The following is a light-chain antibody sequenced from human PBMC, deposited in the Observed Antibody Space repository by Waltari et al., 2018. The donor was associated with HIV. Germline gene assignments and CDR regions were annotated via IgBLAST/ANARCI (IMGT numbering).Light chain of an antibody. CDR3: QQSFSAAIT. V-gene: IGKV1-39*01. CDR1: QNLNHY. CDR2: GAS. J-gene: IGKJ5*01. Sequence: DIQMPQSPSSLSASVGDTVTITCRASQNLNHYLNWYQQRPGKPPNLLIHGASSLQPGVPSRFSARTSGANFTLTITRLQPEDFASYYCQQSFSAAITLGQGTRL.